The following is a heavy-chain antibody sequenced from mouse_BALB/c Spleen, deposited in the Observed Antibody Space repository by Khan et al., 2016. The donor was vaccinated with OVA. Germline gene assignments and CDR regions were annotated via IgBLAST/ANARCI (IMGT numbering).Heavy chain of an antibody. V-gene: IGHV1-4*01. Sequence: QVQLKESGAELARPGASVKMSCKASGYTFTSYTIHWVKQRPGQGLEWIGYINPTNIYTNYNQKFRDKATLTADKSSRTAYMQLSSLTSEDSAFYYCARVGPSQGNYGAWFAYWGQGTLVTVSA. CDR3: ARVGPSQGNYGAWFAY. CDR2: INPTNIYT. CDR1: GYTFTSYT. J-gene: IGHJ3*01. D-gene: IGHD2-1*01.